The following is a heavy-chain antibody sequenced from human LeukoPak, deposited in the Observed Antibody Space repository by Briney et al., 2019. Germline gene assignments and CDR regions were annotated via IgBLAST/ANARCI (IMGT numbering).Heavy chain of an antibody. CDR1: GFTFRSYP. J-gene: IGHJ4*02. D-gene: IGHD2/OR15-2a*01. V-gene: IGHV3-23*01. CDR2: ISGSGGST. Sequence: GGSLGLSCAASGFTFRSYPMNWVRQAPGKGLEWVSTISGSGGSTYYADSVKGRFTISRDNSKNTLYLQMNRLRAEDTAIYYCAKERTQTTSFDYWGQGTLVTVSS. CDR3: AKERTQTTSFDY.